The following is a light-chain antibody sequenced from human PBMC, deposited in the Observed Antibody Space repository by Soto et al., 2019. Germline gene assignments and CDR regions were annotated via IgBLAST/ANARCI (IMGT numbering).Light chain of an antibody. CDR3: QQYNSYLWT. Sequence: DVQMTQSPSTLSASVGDTVTITCRASQSVSIWLAWYQQKPGKAPKLLIYKASSLESGVPSRFSGSGSGAEFTLTISSLQPDDFATYYCQQYNSYLWTFGQGTKVEMK. CDR2: KAS. V-gene: IGKV1-5*03. CDR1: QSVSIW. J-gene: IGKJ1*01.